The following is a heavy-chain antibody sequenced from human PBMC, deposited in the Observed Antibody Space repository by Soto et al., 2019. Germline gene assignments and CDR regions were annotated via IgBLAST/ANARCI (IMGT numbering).Heavy chain of an antibody. CDR3: ERITEGGYLNWFDT. CDR2: ISSSSSTI. V-gene: IGHV3-48*02. D-gene: IGHD3-22*01. CDR1: GFTFSSYS. Sequence: PGGSLRLSCAASGFTFSSYSMNWVRQAPGKGLEWVSYISSSSSTIYYADSVKGRFTISRDNAKNSLYLQMNSLRDEDTAVYYCERITEGGYLNWFDTWGQGTLVTVSS. J-gene: IGHJ5*02.